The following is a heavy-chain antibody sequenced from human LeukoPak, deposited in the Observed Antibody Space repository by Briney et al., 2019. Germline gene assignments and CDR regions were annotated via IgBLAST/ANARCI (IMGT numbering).Heavy chain of an antibody. V-gene: IGHV1-18*01. CDR3: ARFEETRYFDWLPPYGMDV. D-gene: IGHD3-9*01. CDR2: ISAYNGNT. Sequence: GASVKVSCKASGYTFTSYGISWVRQAPGQGLEWMGWISAYNGNTNYAQKLQGRVTMTTDTSTSTAYMELRSLRSDDTAVYYCARFEETRYFDWLPPYGMDVWGQGTTVTVSS. J-gene: IGHJ6*02. CDR1: GYTFTSYG.